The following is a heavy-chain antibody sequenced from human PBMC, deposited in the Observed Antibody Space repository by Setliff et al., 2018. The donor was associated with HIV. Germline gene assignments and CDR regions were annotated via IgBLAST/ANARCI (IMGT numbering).Heavy chain of an antibody. D-gene: IGHD4-4*01. CDR1: SYSISSGYY. CDR2: IYHSGSA. CDR3: ARITDDYSRFYYYMDV. J-gene: IGHJ6*03. V-gene: IGHV4-38-2*01. Sequence: SETLSLTCGVSSYSISSGYYWAWIRQPPGKGLEWIGSIYHSGSANHNPSLKSRVTISVDTSKNEVSLKLTYVTSADTAVYYCARITDDYSRFYYYMDVWGKGTTFTVSS.